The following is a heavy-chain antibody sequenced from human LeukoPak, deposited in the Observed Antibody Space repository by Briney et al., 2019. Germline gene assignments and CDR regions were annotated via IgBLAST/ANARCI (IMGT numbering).Heavy chain of an antibody. Sequence: SETLSLTCTVSGGSISSYYWSWIRQPPGKGLEWIGYIYYSGSTNYNPSLKSRVTISVDTSKNQFSLKLSSVTAADTAVYYCARVTAYYDFWSGYQDAFDIWGQGTMVTVSS. CDR2: IYYSGST. J-gene: IGHJ3*02. V-gene: IGHV4-59*01. CDR3: ARVTAYYDFWSGYQDAFDI. CDR1: GGSISSYY. D-gene: IGHD3-3*01.